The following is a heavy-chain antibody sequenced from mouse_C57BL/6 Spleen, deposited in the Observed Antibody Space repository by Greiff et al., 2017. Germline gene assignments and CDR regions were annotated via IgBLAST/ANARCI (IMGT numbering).Heavy chain of an antibody. CDR1: GYTFTSYW. J-gene: IGHJ3*01. Sequence: QVQLQQPGAELVMPGASVKLSCKASGYTFTSYWMHWVKQRPGQGLEWIGEIDPSDSYTNYNQKFKGKSTLTVDKSSSTAYMQLSSLTADDSAVYYCARGGPMVTTPFAYWGQGTLVTVSA. D-gene: IGHD2-2*01. CDR2: IDPSDSYT. CDR3: ARGGPMVTTPFAY. V-gene: IGHV1-69*01.